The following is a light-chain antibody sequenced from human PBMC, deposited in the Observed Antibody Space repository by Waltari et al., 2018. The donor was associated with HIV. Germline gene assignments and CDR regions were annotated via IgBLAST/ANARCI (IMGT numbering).Light chain of an antibody. CDR3: ATWDNRLSGVV. CDR2: SNN. J-gene: IGLJ3*02. CDR1: SSNIGNNY. V-gene: IGLV1-47*01. Sequence: QSVLTQPPSASGAPGQRVTISCSGNSSNIGNNYVSWYQQLPGPAPKLLIYSNNQRPSGVPDRFSGSKSGTSATLVISGLRSGDEADYYCATWDNRLSGVVFGGGTKLTVL.